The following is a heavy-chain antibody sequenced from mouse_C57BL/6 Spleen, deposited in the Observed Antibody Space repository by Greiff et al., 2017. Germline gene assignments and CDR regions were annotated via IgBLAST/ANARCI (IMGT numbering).Heavy chain of an antibody. V-gene: IGHV1-82*01. D-gene: IGHD3-2*02. CDR1: GYAFSSSW. CDR3: ARGDSSGCYFDY. CDR2: IYPGDGDT. J-gene: IGHJ2*01. Sequence: QVQLQQSGPELVKPGASVKISCKASGYAFSSSWMNWVKQRPGKGLEWIGRIYPGDGDTNYNGKFKGKATLTADKSSSTAYMHRSSLTSEDSAVYFCARGDSSGCYFDYWGQGTTLTVSS.